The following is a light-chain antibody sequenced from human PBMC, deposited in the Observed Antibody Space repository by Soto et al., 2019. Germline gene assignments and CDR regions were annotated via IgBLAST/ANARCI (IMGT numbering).Light chain of an antibody. CDR2: DAS. J-gene: IGKJ1*01. Sequence: EIVLTQSPATLSLSPGERATLSCRASQSVSSYLAWYQQKLGQAPRLLIYDASNRATGIPARFSGSGSGTDFTLTINRLEPEDFAVYYCQQYGSSPWTFGQGTKVDIK. CDR3: QQYGSSPWT. CDR1: QSVSSY. V-gene: IGKV3-20*01.